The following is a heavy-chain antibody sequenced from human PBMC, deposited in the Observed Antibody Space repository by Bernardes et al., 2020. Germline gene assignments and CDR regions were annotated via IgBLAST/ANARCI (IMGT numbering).Heavy chain of an antibody. CDR1: GYTFTGYY. CDR2: INPNSGGT. Sequence: ASVKVSCKASGYTFTGYYMRWVRQAPGQGLEWMGRINPNSGGTNYAQKFQGRVTMTRDTSISTAYMELSRLRSDDTAVYYCASFSKTTVTTDWFDPWGQGTLVTVSS. V-gene: IGHV1-2*06. D-gene: IGHD4-17*01. J-gene: IGHJ5*02. CDR3: ASFSKTTVTTDWFDP.